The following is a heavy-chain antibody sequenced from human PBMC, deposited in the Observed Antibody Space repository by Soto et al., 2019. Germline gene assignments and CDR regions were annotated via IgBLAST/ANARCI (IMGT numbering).Heavy chain of an antibody. CDR1: SNAW. V-gene: IGHV3-15*07. D-gene: IGHD5-18*01. CDR2: IKSKTDGGTT. CDR3: GAGYSYGRFDY. Sequence: SNAWMNWVRQAPGKGLEWVGRIKSKTDGGTTDYAAPVKGRFTISRDDSKNTLYLQMNSLKTEDTAVYYCGAGYSYGRFDYWGQGTLVTVSS. J-gene: IGHJ4*02.